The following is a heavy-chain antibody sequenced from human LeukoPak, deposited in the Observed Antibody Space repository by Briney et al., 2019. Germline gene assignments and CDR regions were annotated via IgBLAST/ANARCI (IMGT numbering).Heavy chain of an antibody. D-gene: IGHD1-14*01. J-gene: IGHJ4*02. Sequence: SVTVSCKVSGGTFSSYAISWVRQAPGQGLEWMGRIIPMLGIANYAQTFQGRVPITAAKSTSTAYMELRSLRSEDTAVYYCARYKGRSRSDYWGQGTLVTVSS. V-gene: IGHV1-69*04. CDR1: GGTFSSYA. CDR3: ARYKGRSRSDY. CDR2: IIPMLGIA.